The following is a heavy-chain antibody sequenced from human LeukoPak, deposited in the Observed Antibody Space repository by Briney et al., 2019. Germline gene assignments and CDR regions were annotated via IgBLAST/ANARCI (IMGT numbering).Heavy chain of an antibody. J-gene: IGHJ4*02. V-gene: IGHV1-18*01. CDR1: GYTFTNFG. CDR3: ARDRDYGDYNTQDLFVY. Sequence: ASVKVSCKASGYTFTNFGINWVRQAPGQGLEWMGWISAYNGNTNYAQRLQGRVTMTTDTSTSTAYMELRSLRSGDTAVYYCARDRDYGDYNTQDLFVYWGQGTLVTVSS. CDR2: ISAYNGNT. D-gene: IGHD4-17*01.